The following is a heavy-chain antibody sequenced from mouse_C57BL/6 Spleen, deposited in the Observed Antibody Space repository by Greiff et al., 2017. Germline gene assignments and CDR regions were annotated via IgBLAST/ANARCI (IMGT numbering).Heavy chain of an antibody. Sequence: VQLQQSVAELVRPGASVTLSCTASGFNIKNTYMHWVKQRPEQGLEWIGRIDPANGNTKYAPQFQGKATITADPSSNTAYLQLSSLTSEDTAIDYCARSAQGREGWCAYWGQGTLVTVSA. J-gene: IGHJ3*01. CDR2: IDPANGNT. D-gene: IGHD3-2*02. CDR1: GFNIKNTY. V-gene: IGHV14-3*01. CDR3: ARSAQGREGWCAY.